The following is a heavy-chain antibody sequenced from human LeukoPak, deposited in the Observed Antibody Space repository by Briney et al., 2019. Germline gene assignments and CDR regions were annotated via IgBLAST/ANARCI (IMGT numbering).Heavy chain of an antibody. Sequence: SETLSLTCAVYGGSFSGYYWSWIRQPPGKGLEWIGEINHSGSTNYNPSLKSRVTISVDTSKNQFSLKLSSVTAADTAVYYCARGQGPWFGAFDYWGQGTLVTVSS. CDR3: ARGQGPWFGAFDY. D-gene: IGHD3-3*01. V-gene: IGHV4-34*01. CDR2: INHSGST. CDR1: GGSFSGYY. J-gene: IGHJ4*02.